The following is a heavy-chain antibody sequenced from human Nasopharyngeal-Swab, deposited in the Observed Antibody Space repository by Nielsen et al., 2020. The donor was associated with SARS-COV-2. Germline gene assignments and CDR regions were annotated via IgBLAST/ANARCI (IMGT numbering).Heavy chain of an antibody. D-gene: IGHD3-3*01. V-gene: IGHV4-4*02. Sequence: SETLSLTCAASGGSISSSNWWRWVRQPPGKGREWLGESYHSGSTNYNPSLKSRVTISVDKSKNQFSLKLSSVTAADTAVYYCARRDYDFWSGFNGYYYGMDVWGQGTTVTVSS. CDR2: SYHSGST. CDR1: GGSISSSNW. J-gene: IGHJ6*02. CDR3: ARRDYDFWSGFNGYYYGMDV.